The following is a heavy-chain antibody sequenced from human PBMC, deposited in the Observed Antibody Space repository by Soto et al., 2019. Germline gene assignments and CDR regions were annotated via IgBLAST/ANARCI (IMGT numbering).Heavy chain of an antibody. J-gene: IGHJ4*02. CDR1: GYSFSSNW. V-gene: IGHV5-51*01. CDR2: IYPGDSEV. Sequence: EVQLVQPGAEVKKPGESLKISCQGSGYSFSSNWIGWVRQRPGKGLEWMGIIYPGDSEVKYSPSFRGQVTISVDTSISTAYLQWSSLKATDTAMYYCARHLYESSGYRYFDLWGKGTLVTVSS. D-gene: IGHD3-22*01. CDR3: ARHLYESSGYRYFDL.